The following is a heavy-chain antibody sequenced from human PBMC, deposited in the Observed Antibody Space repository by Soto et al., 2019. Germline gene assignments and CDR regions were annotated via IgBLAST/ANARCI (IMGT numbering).Heavy chain of an antibody. D-gene: IGHD3-3*01. Sequence: SETLSLTCTVSRGYVNTFHWSCVRQPAGKGLEWIGLIFPNGSTEYSPSLKSRVTLSLDTSKNQFSLRLTSVTAADTAVYYCARGQRFSDWFDPWGQGTVVTVS. V-gene: IGHV4-4*07. CDR3: ARGQRFSDWFDP. CDR1: RGYVNTFH. CDR2: IFPNGST. J-gene: IGHJ5*02.